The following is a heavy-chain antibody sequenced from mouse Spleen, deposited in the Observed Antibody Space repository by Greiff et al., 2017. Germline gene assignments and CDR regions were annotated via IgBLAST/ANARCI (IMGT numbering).Heavy chain of an antibody. J-gene: IGHJ2*01. Sequence: EVQLVESGGDLVKPGGSLKLSCAASGFTFSSYGMSWVRQTPDKRLEWVATISSGGSYTYYPDSVKGRFTISRDNAKNTLYRQMSSLKSEDTAMYYCARRGGTTVVEYYFDYWGQGTTLTVSS. CDR2: ISSGGSYT. V-gene: IGHV5-6*01. CDR3: ARRGGTTVVEYYFDY. CDR1: GFTFSSYG. D-gene: IGHD1-1*01.